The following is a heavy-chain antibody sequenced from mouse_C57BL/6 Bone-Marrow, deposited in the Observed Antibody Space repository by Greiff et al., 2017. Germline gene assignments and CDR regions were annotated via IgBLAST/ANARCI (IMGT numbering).Heavy chain of an antibody. V-gene: IGHV1-82*01. CDR3: ARGGGKKKKPLDY. D-gene: IGHD1-1*02. J-gene: IGHJ2*01. CDR2: LYPGDGDT. Sequence: VKLVESGPELVKPGASVKISCKASGYAFSSSWMNWVKQRPGKGLEWIGRLYPGDGDTNYNGKFKGKATLTADKSSNTAYMQLSSLTSEDSAVYFGARGGGKKKKPLDYWGQGTTLTVSS. CDR1: GYAFSSSW.